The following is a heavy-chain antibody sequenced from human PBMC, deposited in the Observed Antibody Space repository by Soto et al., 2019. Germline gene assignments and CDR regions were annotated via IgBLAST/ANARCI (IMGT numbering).Heavy chain of an antibody. CDR3: ARRGYDFPYYYGMDV. J-gene: IGHJ6*02. Sequence: VESLKISCKGSGYSFTSYWIGWVRQMPGKGLEWMGIIYPGDSDTRYSPSFQGQVTISADKSNSTAYLQWSSLKASDTAMHYCARRGYDFPYYYGMDVWGQGTTVTVSS. CDR2: IYPGDSDT. V-gene: IGHV5-51*01. D-gene: IGHD5-12*01. CDR1: GYSFTSYW.